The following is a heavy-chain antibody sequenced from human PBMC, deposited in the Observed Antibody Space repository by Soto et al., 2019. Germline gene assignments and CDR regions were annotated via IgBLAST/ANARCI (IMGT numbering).Heavy chain of an antibody. Sequence: ASVKVSCKTSGYTFSNYGITWVRQAPGQPLEWLGWISLYSDGTNYAQKFQGRVSMTTDTSTTTACMELRSLRSDDTAVYYCDRVVQGAEAWFGPWGQGTLVPVSS. D-gene: IGHD1-26*01. CDR3: DRVVQGAEAWFGP. CDR2: ISLYSDGT. CDR1: GYTFSNYG. V-gene: IGHV1-18*01. J-gene: IGHJ5*02.